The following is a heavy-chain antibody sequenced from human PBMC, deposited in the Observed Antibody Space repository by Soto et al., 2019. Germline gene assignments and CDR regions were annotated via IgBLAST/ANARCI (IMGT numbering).Heavy chain of an antibody. Sequence: SETLSLTCTFSVGSVSSGGYYCSWIRQHPWTGLEWIGYIYYSGTTYFNPSLKSRASISLDTSKNEFSLKLTSVTAADTAVYYCARRALPQCINGVCYKDGFWDYWGQGALVTVSS. CDR1: VGSVSSGGYY. CDR3: ARRALPQCINGVCYKDGFWDY. V-gene: IGHV4-31*03. J-gene: IGHJ4*02. CDR2: IYYSGTT. D-gene: IGHD2-8*01.